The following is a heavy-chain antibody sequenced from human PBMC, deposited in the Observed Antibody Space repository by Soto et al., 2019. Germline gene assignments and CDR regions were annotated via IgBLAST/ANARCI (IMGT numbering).Heavy chain of an antibody. D-gene: IGHD2-2*02. CDR1: GYTFTGYY. J-gene: IGHJ3*02. Sequence: ASVKVSCKASGYTFTGYYMHWVRQAPGQGLEWMGWINPNSGGTNYAQKFQGWVTMARDTSISTAYMELSRLRSDDTAVYYCARDLDDCSSTSCYNGAFDIWGQGTMVTVS. CDR2: INPNSGGT. CDR3: ARDLDDCSSTSCYNGAFDI. V-gene: IGHV1-2*04.